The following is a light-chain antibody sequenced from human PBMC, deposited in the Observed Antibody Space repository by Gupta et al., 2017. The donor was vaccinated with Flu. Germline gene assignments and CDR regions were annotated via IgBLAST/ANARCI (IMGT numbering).Light chain of an antibody. CDR1: SSDIGSYNY. CDR3: SSCTSSTTLV. Sequence: QSALTQPASVSGSPGQSITISCTGTSSDIGSYNYVSWYQQHPGKAPQLLIYDVTNRPSGVSNRFSGSKSGDTASLTISRLQAEDEADYYCSSCTSSTTLVFGGGTRLTVL. J-gene: IGLJ2*01. V-gene: IGLV2-14*01. CDR2: DVT.